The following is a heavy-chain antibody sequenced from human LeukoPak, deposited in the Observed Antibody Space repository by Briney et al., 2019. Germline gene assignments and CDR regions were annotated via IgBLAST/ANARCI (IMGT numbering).Heavy chain of an antibody. CDR2: ISSSGSTI. V-gene: IGHV3-48*03. D-gene: IGHD3-10*01. J-gene: IGHJ4*02. Sequence: GGSLRLSCAASGFTFSSYEMNWVRQAPGKGLEWVSYISSSGSTIYYADSVKGRFTISRDNAKNSLYLQMNSLRAEDTAVYYCARDQGGSGTWGLDYWGQGTLVTVSS. CDR3: ARDQGGSGTWGLDY. CDR1: GFTFSSYE.